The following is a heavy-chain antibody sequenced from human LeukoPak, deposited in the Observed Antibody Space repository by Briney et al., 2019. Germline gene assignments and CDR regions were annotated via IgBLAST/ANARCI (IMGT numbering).Heavy chain of an antibody. CDR2: INSDGSST. V-gene: IGHV3-74*01. CDR3: ARVMSGYYTEPLDY. J-gene: IGHJ4*02. D-gene: IGHD3-3*01. Sequence: GGSLRLSCAASGFTFSSYWMHWVRQAPGKGLVWVSRINSDGSSTSHADSVKGRFTISRDNAKNTLYLQMNSLRAEDTAVYYCARVMSGYYTEPLDYWGQGTLVTVSS. CDR1: GFTFSSYW.